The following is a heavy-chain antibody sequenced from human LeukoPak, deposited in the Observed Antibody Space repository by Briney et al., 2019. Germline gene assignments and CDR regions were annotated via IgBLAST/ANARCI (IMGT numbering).Heavy chain of an antibody. V-gene: IGHV3-23*01. CDR3: ARGAHYDFWSGYYTGGPHFDY. Sequence: GGSLRLSCAASGFTFSSYAMSWVRQAPGKGLEWVSAISGSGGSTYYADSVKGRFTISRDNSKNTLYLQMNSLRAGDTAVYYCARGAHYDFWSGYYTGGPHFDYWGQGTLVTVSS. J-gene: IGHJ4*02. CDR1: GFTFSSYA. CDR2: ISGSGGST. D-gene: IGHD3-3*01.